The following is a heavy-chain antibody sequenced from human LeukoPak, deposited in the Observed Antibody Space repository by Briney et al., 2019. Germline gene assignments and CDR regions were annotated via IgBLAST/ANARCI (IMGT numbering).Heavy chain of an antibody. CDR3: ARATRLEGFDP. CDR1: GFSFSSYE. Sequence: GGSLRLSCAASGFSFSSYEMNWVRRAPGKGLKWVSYISSSGSTIYYADSVKGRFTISRDNAENSLYLQMNSLRAEDTAVYYCARATRLEGFDPWGQGTLVTVSS. V-gene: IGHV3-48*03. D-gene: IGHD6-19*01. CDR2: ISSSGSTI. J-gene: IGHJ5*02.